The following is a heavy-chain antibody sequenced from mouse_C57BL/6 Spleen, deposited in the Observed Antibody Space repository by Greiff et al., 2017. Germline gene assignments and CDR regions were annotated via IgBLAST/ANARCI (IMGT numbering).Heavy chain of an antibody. CDR3: ARGLTTVVATGYFDY. CDR2: IYPSDSET. CDR1: GYTFTSYW. V-gene: IGHV1-61*01. Sequence: QVQLQQPGAELVRPGSSVKLSCKASGYTFTSYWMDWVKQRPGQGLEWIGNIYPSDSETHYNQKFKDKATLTVDKSSSTAYMQLSSLTSEDSAVYYCARGLTTVVATGYFDYWGQGTTLTVSS. D-gene: IGHD1-1*01. J-gene: IGHJ2*01.